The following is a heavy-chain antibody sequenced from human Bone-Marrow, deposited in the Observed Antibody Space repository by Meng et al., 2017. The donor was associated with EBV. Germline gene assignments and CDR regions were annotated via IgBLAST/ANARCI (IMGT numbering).Heavy chain of an antibody. CDR3: ASGYYDSSGYYFDY. CDR2: ISSSSSYI. Sequence: EVQLVESGGGLVKPGGSLRLSCVASGFTFSSYSMNWVRQAPGKGLEWVSSISSSSSYIYYADSVKGRFTISRDNAKNSLYLQMNSLRAEDTAVYYCASGYYDSSGYYFDYWGQGTLVTVSS. J-gene: IGHJ4*02. V-gene: IGHV3-21*01. CDR1: GFTFSSYS. D-gene: IGHD3-22*01.